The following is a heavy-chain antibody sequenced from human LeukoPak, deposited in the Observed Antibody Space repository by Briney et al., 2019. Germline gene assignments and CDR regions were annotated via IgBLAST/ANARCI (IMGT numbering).Heavy chain of an antibody. CDR3: AKSSGARGGDDY. V-gene: IGHV3-7*01. CDR1: GFTLSSYW. CDR2: IKQDGSEK. Sequence: GGSLRLSCAASGFTLSSYWMSWVRQAPGKGLEWVASIKQDGSEKYYVDSVKGRFTISRDNAKNSLYLQMNSLRAEDTAVYYCAKSSGARGGDDYWGQGTLVTVSS. D-gene: IGHD3-10*01. J-gene: IGHJ4*02.